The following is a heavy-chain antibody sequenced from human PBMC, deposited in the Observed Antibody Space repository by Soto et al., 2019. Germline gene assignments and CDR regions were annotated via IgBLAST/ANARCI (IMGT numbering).Heavy chain of an antibody. CDR3: AREKVVPAARFSYYYYGMDV. CDR2: IWYDGSNK. CDR1: GFTFSSYG. Sequence: QVQLVESGGGVVQPGRSLRLSCAASGFTFSSYGMHWVRQAPGKGLEWVAVIWYDGSNKYSADSVKGRFTISRDNSENTLYLQMNSLRVEDTAVYYCAREKVVPAARFSYYYYGMDVWGKGTTVAVSS. J-gene: IGHJ6*04. D-gene: IGHD2-2*01. V-gene: IGHV3-33*01.